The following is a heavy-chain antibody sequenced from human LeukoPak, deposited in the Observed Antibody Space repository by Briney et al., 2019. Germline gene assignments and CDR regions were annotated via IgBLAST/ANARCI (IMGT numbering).Heavy chain of an antibody. V-gene: IGHV4-39*01. D-gene: IGHD6-13*01. CDR3: ARQEAAAGMKTLWFDP. CDR2: IYYSGST. J-gene: IGHJ5*02. CDR1: GGSISSGSYY. Sequence: PSETLSLTCTVSGGSISSGSYYWGWIRQPQGKGLEWIGSIYYSGSTYYNPSLKSRVTISVDTSKNQFSLKLSSVTAADTAVYYCARQEAAAGMKTLWFDPWGQGTLVTVSS.